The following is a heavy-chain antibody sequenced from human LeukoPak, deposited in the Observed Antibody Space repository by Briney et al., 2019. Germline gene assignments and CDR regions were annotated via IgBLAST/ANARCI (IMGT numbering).Heavy chain of an antibody. Sequence: GASVKVSCKTSGYTFSGYYMHWVRQAPGQGLEWVGWINPHSGVTKYAQKFQGRVTVTGDTSINTAYMELRSLTSDDTAVYYCARGGVNNHFDPWGQGTLVTVSS. CDR2: INPHSGVT. CDR3: ARGGVNNHFDP. D-gene: IGHD1-14*01. V-gene: IGHV1-2*02. CDR1: GYTFSGYY. J-gene: IGHJ5*02.